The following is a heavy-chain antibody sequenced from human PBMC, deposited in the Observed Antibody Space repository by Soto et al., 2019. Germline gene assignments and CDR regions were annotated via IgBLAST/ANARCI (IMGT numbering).Heavy chain of an antibody. D-gene: IGHD6-19*01. CDR3: AREGIAVADLDY. V-gene: IGHV3-74*01. J-gene: IGHJ4*02. CDR1: GFTFRSYC. CDR2: INSDGSST. Sequence: RLSCAASGFTFRSYCMHWVRQAPGKGLVWVSRINSDGSSTTYADSVKGRFTISRDNAKNTLYLQMNSLRADDTAVYYCAREGIAVADLDYLGQGTLVTVSS.